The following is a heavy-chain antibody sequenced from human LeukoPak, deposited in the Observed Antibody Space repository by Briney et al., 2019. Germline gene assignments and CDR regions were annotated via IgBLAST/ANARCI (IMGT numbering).Heavy chain of an antibody. CDR1: GGSFSGYY. D-gene: IGHD2-2*01. V-gene: IGHV4-34*01. CDR2: INHSGST. Sequence: SETLSLTCAVYGGSFSGYYWSWIRQPPGKGLEWIGEINHSGSTNYNPSLKSRVTISVDTSKNQFSLKLSSVTAADTAVYYCARDVLGYCSSTSCYDYYGMDVWGQGTTVTVSS. CDR3: ARDVLGYCSSTSCYDYYGMDV. J-gene: IGHJ6*02.